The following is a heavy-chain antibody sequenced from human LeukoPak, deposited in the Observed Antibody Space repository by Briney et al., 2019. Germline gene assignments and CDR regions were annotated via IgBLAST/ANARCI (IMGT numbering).Heavy chain of an antibody. CDR2: IKQDGSEK. CDR1: GFTLSSYW. Sequence: PGGSLRLSCAASGFTLSSYWMSWFRQAPGKGGEGVANIKQDGSEKYYVYSVKGRFTISRDNAKNSLYLHMTSLRAEDTAVYYCARVSRGYYGSGRNPPDYWGQGTLVTVSS. CDR3: ARVSRGYYGSGRNPPDY. D-gene: IGHD3-10*01. V-gene: IGHV3-7*01. J-gene: IGHJ4*02.